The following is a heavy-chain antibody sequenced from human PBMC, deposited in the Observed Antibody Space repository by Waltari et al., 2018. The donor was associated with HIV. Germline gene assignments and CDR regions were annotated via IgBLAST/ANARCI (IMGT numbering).Heavy chain of an antibody. Sequence: QVQLQESGPGLVKPSETLSLTCAVSGYSISSAFYWGWIRQPPGKGLEWIASIFHSGSTYYNPSLKSRVTISLDTSKNQFSLKLSSVTAADTAVYYCARVDYGSWGICYFDYWGQGTLVTVSS. CDR1: GYSISSAFY. V-gene: IGHV4-38-2*01. D-gene: IGHD4-17*01. J-gene: IGHJ4*02. CDR3: ARVDYGSWGICYFDY. CDR2: IFHSGST.